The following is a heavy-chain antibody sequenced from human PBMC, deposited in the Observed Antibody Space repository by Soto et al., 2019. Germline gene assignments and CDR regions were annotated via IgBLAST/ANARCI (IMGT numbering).Heavy chain of an antibody. CDR2: IHHSGAT. J-gene: IGHJ3*02. Sequence: QVQLQESGPRLLKPSETLSLTCSVSGASFTSDVHYWSWIRQHPEQGLEWIGDIHHSGATPYSTSLKIRITISADTSKDQFSLKLTSVTAAETAVYYCARDGGLGLKVYAWEIWGQGTVVSVSS. CDR1: GASFTSDVHY. V-gene: IGHV4-31*03. CDR3: ARDGGLGLKVYAWEI. D-gene: IGHD2-2*01.